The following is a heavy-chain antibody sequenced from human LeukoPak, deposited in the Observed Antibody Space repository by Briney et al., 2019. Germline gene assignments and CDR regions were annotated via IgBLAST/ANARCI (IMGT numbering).Heavy chain of an antibody. Sequence: PGGSLRLSCAASGFTFSDYDMSWVRQAPGKGLGWVSYISISGSIIYYAGSVKGRFHISRDRVKNQLFLQMNSLRAEDKAVYYCAREGQWLVKYYFDYWGQGTLVTVSS. CDR3: AREGQWLVKYYFDY. CDR1: GFTFSDYD. V-gene: IGHV3-11*04. J-gene: IGHJ4*02. D-gene: IGHD6-19*01. CDR2: ISISGSII.